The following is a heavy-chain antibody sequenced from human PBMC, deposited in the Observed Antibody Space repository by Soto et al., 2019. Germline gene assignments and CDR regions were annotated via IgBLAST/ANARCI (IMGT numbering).Heavy chain of an antibody. CDR2: ISHIFGTA. V-gene: IGHV1-69*01. Sequence: QAQLEQSGGEVKKPGSSVKVSCKASRVAFSNFIVTWVRQAPGLGLEWVGGISHIFGTANYAQKVQGRVTITADASTSKTSMEVNNLRSEDPAVYYCAKVRYSSPMGYYYGMDVWAQGTTVTVSS. CDR1: RVAFSNFI. D-gene: IGHD6-19*01. CDR3: AKVRYSSPMGYYYGMDV. J-gene: IGHJ6*02.